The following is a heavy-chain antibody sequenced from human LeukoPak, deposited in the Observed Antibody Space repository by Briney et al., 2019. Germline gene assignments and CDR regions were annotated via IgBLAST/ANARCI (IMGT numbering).Heavy chain of an antibody. J-gene: IGHJ4*02. CDR1: GGSIGAYY. V-gene: IGHV4-59*01. CDR2: IYYSGST. Sequence: SETLSLTCTVSGGSIGAYYWSWIRQPPGKGLEWIGYIYYSGSTNYNPSLKSRVTISVDTSKNQFSLKLSSVTAADTAVYYCARVPRNYGGNSEDYWGQGTLVTVSS. D-gene: IGHD4-23*01. CDR3: ARVPRNYGGNSEDY.